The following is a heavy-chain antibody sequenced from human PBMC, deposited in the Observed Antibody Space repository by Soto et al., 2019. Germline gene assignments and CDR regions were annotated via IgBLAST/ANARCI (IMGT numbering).Heavy chain of an antibody. CDR2: IYYSGST. Sequence: QLQLQESGPGLVKPSETLSLTCTVSGGSISSSSYYWGWIRQPPGKGLEWLGSIYYSGSTYYNPSLKSRVTVTVNMSNYHCSPSLSTVIAADTAVYYGASVRRGGYDSLRYYYGMDVWGQGTTVTVSS. J-gene: IGHJ6*02. CDR3: ASVRRGGYDSLRYYYGMDV. D-gene: IGHD5-12*01. V-gene: IGHV4-39*01. CDR1: GGSISSSSYY.